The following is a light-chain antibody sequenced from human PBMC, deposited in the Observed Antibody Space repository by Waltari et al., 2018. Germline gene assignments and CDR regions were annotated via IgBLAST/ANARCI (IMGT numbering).Light chain of an antibody. CDR3: LQDYNYPRT. Sequence: AIQMTQSPSSLSASVGDRVTITCRARQGIRNDLGWYQQKPGKAPKLLIYAASSLQSGGPSRLSGSGSGTDFTLTISSLQPEDFATYYCLQDYNYPRTFGQGTKVEIK. CDR1: QGIRND. J-gene: IGKJ1*01. V-gene: IGKV1-6*01. CDR2: AAS.